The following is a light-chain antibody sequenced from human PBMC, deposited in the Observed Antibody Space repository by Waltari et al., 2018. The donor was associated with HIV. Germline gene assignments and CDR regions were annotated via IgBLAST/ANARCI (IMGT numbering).Light chain of an antibody. CDR3: QQYYRSPPMYT. J-gene: IGKJ2*01. V-gene: IGKV4-1*01. CDR2: WAA. CDR1: QSVLYSSNKVYA. Sequence: DIVMTQSPDSLAVSLGERATINCKSSQSVLYSSNKVYACAVTHQGLSSPVTKSLNRGDGEREKCPRRLIYWAATRESSVPDRFSGSGSGTDFTLTIISRQAGDVAVYYCQQYYRSPPMYTFGQGTKLEIK.